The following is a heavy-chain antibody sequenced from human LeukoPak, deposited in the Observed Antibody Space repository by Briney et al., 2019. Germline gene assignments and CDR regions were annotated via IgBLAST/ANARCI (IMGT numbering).Heavy chain of an antibody. Sequence: PGGSLRLSCVVSGFXFSSYSMSWVRQAPGKGLEWVSSISSSSSYIYYADSVKGRFTISRDNAKNSLYLQMNSLRAEDTAVYYCARDYDFWSGLDCWGQGTLVTVSS. D-gene: IGHD3-3*01. J-gene: IGHJ4*02. CDR3: ARDYDFWSGLDC. V-gene: IGHV3-21*01. CDR1: GFXFSSYS. CDR2: ISSSSSYI.